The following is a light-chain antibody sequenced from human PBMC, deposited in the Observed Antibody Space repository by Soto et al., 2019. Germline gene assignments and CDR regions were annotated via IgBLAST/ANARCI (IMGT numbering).Light chain of an antibody. J-gene: IGKJ1*01. CDR3: QQYGDLPWT. Sequence: ALTQSPGTLSSSPGERATLSCRASQAVSSNYLAWYQQKPGQAPRLLISGASGRATGVPDRFSGSGSGTDFTLTIDRLESEDFAVYFCQQYGDLPWTFGQGTKVEIK. V-gene: IGKV3-20*01. CDR1: QAVSSNY. CDR2: GAS.